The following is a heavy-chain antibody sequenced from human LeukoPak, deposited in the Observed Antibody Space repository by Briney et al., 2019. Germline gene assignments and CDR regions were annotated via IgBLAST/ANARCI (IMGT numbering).Heavy chain of an antibody. D-gene: IGHD2-15*01. Sequence: GASVKVSCKASGYTFTGYYMHWVRQAPGQGLEWMGWINPNSGGTNYAQKFQGRVTMTRDTSISTAYMELSRLRSDDTAVYYCASILGYCSGGDCLGYWGQGTLVTVSS. V-gene: IGHV1-2*02. CDR1: GYTFTGYY. CDR2: INPNSGGT. J-gene: IGHJ4*02. CDR3: ASILGYCSGGDCLGY.